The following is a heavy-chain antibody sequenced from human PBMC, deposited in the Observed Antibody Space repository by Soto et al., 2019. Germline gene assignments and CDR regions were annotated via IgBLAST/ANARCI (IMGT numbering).Heavy chain of an antibody. CDR3: ASSYGSGYRAFDY. J-gene: IGHJ4*02. V-gene: IGHV1-69*02. CDR2: VNPILIMS. Sequence: QVQLVQSGAEVKRPGSSVKVSCKASGDTFNFYSINWVRQAPGVRLEWVGGVNPILIMSNYAQRFQGRVTMTADKSTSTAYRELRSLRSEDTTIYYCASSYGSGYRAFDYWGQGALVTVSS. D-gene: IGHD3-10*01. CDR1: GDTFNFYS.